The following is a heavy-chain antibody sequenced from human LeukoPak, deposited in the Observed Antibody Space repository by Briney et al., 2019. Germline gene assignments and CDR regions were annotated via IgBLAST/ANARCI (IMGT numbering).Heavy chain of an antibody. V-gene: IGHV3-66*01. J-gene: IGHJ4*02. CDR2: IYSGGST. CDR3: ARDPVSIDGGYVGSL. Sequence: GGSLRLSCAASGFTVSSNYMSWVRQAPGKGLEWVSVIYSGGSTYYADSVKGRFTISRDNSKNTRYLQMNSLRAEDTAVYYCARDPVSIDGGYVGSLWGQGTLVTVSS. CDR1: GFTVSSNY. D-gene: IGHD5-12*01.